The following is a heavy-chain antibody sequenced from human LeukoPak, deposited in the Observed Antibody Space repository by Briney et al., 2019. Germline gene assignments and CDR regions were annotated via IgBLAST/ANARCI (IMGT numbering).Heavy chain of an antibody. V-gene: IGHV3-23*01. CDR3: AKRTSIVVVPAATP. D-gene: IGHD2-2*01. Sequence: PGGSLRLSCAPSGFTFSSYAMSWVRQAPGKGLEWVSAISGSGGSSSYADSVKGRFTISRDNSKNTLYLQMNSLRAEDTAVYYCAKRTSIVVVPAATPWGQGTLVTVSS. J-gene: IGHJ5*02. CDR1: GFTFSSYA. CDR2: ISGSGGSS.